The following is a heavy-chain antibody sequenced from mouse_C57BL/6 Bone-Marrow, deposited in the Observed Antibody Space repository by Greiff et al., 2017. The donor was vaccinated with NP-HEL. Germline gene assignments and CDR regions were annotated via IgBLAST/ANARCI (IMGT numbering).Heavy chain of an antibody. J-gene: IGHJ4*01. Sequence: QVQLQQSGAELVMPGASVKLSCKASGYTFTSYWMHWVKQSPGQGLEWIGEIDPSDSYTNYNQKFKGKSTLTVDKSSSTAYMQLSSLTSEDSAVYYCAREGDGYYGAMDYWGQGTSVTVSS. CDR2: IDPSDSYT. CDR3: AREGDGYYGAMDY. CDR1: GYTFTSYW. V-gene: IGHV1-69*01. D-gene: IGHD2-3*01.